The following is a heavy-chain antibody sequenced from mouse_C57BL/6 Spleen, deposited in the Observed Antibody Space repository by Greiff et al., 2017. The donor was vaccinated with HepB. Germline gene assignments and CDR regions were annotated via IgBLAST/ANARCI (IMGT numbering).Heavy chain of an antibody. CDR1: GFTFSSYT. V-gene: IGHV5-9*01. CDR3: ANPVFAY. CDR2: ISGGGGNT. J-gene: IGHJ3*01. Sequence: EVQLVESGGGLVKPGGSLKLSCAASGFTFSSYTMSWVRQTPEKRLEWVATISGGGGNTYYPDSVKGRFTISRDNAKNTLYLQMSSLRSEDAALYYCANPVFAYWGQGTLVTVSA.